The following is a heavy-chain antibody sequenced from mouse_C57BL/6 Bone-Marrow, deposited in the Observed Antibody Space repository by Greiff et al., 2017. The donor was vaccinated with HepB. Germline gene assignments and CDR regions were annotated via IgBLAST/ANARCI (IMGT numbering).Heavy chain of an antibody. V-gene: IGHV1-69*01. Sequence: QVQLQQPGAELVMPGASVKLSCKASGYTFTSYWMHWVKQRPGQGLEWIGEIDPSDSYTNYNQKLKGKSTLTVDKSSSTAYMQLSSLTSEDSAVYYCARSKGYWYFDVWGTGTTVTVSS. CDR2: IDPSDSYT. CDR1: GYTFTSYW. CDR3: ARSKGYWYFDV. J-gene: IGHJ1*03.